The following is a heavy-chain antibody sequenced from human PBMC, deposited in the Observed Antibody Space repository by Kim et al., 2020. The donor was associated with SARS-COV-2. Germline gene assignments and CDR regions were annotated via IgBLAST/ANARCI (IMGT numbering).Heavy chain of an antibody. CDR2: ISAYNGNT. Sequence: ASVKVSCKASGYTFTSYGISWVRQAPGQGLEWMGWISAYNGNTNYAQKLQGRVTMTTDTSTSTAYMELRSLRSDDTAVYHCARDGASSYYDILTGYYHYYGMDVWGQGTTVTVSS. J-gene: IGHJ6*02. V-gene: IGHV1-18*01. CDR1: GYTFTSYG. D-gene: IGHD3-9*01. CDR3: ARDGASSYYDILTGYYHYYGMDV.